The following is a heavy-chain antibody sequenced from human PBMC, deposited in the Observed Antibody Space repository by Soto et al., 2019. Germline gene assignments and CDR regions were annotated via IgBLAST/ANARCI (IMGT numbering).Heavy chain of an antibody. J-gene: IGHJ4*02. CDR2: ISAYNGNT. D-gene: IGHD6-19*01. V-gene: IGHV1-18*01. CDR3: ARDTGFGYSSGWIDY. CDR1: GYTFTSYG. Sequence: QVQLVQSGAEVKKPGASVKVSCKASGYTFTSYGISWVRQAPGQGLAWMGWISAYNGNTNYAQKLQGRGTMTTDTSTSTAYRELRSLRSDDTAGYYCARDTGFGYSSGWIDYWGQGTLVTVSS.